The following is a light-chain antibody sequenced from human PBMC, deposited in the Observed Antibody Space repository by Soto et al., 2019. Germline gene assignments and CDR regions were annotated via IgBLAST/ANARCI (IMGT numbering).Light chain of an antibody. CDR3: QQSYTFPET. CDR2: AAS. Sequence: EIQMTQSPSSLSASVGDRVTITCRASQNIDNYLNWYQQQPGKGPKLLIYAASSLQSGVPSRFRGTGSGTDFTLTISSLHPEYFATYNCQQSYTFPETFGQGTKVEIK. V-gene: IGKV1-39*01. J-gene: IGKJ1*01. CDR1: QNIDNY.